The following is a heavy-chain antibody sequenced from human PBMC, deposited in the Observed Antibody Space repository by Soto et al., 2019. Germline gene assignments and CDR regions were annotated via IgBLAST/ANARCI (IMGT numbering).Heavy chain of an antibody. CDR2: IIPIFGTT. Sequence: QVHLVQSGAEVKKRGSSVNVSCKASGGTFSYYAITWVRQAPGQGLEWVGRIIPIFGTTNVAQKFQGRVTITADESTTTAYMELSGLRSDDTAVYYCAKDGGADGYFGNWLDPWGQGTLVIVSS. J-gene: IGHJ5*02. CDR3: AKDGGADGYFGNWLDP. V-gene: IGHV1-69*15. CDR1: GGTFSYYA. D-gene: IGHD5-12*01.